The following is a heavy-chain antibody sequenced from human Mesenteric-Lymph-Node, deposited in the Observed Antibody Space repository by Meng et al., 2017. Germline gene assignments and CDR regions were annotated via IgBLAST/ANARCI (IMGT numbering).Heavy chain of an antibody. CDR2: VNVAGGYT. V-gene: IGHV1-3*01. CDR1: GGTFSSYA. D-gene: IGHD1-14*01. J-gene: IGHJ4*01. Sequence: ASVKVSCKASGGTFSSYAISWVRQAPGQRPEWMGMVNVAGGYTKYSQTFQGRVTVTRDTSASTVYMELNSLRSEDTAVYYCARDPGGSPFDYWGQGNRV. CDR3: ARDPGGSPFDY.